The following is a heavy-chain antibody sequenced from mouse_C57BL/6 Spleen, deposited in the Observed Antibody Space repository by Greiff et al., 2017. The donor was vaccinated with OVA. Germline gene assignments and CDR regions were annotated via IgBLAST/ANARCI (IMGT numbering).Heavy chain of an antibody. CDR3: ARKRDYGSSYYAMDY. J-gene: IGHJ4*01. D-gene: IGHD1-1*01. CDR2: IYPGSGST. V-gene: IGHV1-55*01. CDR1: GYTFTSYW. Sequence: QVQLQQPGAELVKPGASVKMSCKASGYTFTSYWITWVKQRPGQGLEWIGDIYPGSGSTYYNEKFKSKATLTVDTSSSKAYMQLSSLTSEDSAVYYCARKRDYGSSYYAMDYWGQGTSVTVSS.